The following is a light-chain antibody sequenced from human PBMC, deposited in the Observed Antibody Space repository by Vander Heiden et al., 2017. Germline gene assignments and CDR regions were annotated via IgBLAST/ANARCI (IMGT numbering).Light chain of an antibody. Sequence: QSALTQPRSVSGSPGQSVTISCTGTSSDVGNYNYVSWYQQHPGKAPKLMIYDVTKRPSGVPDRFSGSKSGNPASLTISGLQAEDEADYYCCSYAGSPWVFGGGTKLTVL. V-gene: IGLV2-11*01. CDR1: SSDVGNYNY. J-gene: IGLJ3*02. CDR3: CSYAGSPWV. CDR2: DVT.